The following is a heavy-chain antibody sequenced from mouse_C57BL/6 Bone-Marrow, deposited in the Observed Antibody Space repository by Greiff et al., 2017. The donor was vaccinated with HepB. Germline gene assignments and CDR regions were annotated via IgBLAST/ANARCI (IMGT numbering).Heavy chain of an antibody. CDR2: IYPRDGST. CDR3: ARRLLRPVAGYAMDY. CDR1: GYTFTSYD. J-gene: IGHJ4*01. Sequence: LEESGPELVKPGASVKLSCKASGYTFTSYDINWVKQRPGQGLEWIGWIYPRDGSTKYNEKFKGKATLTVDTSSSTAYMELHSLTSEDSAVYFCARRLLRPVAGYAMDYWGQGTSVTVSS. V-gene: IGHV1-85*01. D-gene: IGHD1-2*01.